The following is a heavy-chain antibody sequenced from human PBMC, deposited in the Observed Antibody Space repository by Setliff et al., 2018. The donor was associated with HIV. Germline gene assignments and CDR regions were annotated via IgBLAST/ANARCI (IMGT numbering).Heavy chain of an antibody. V-gene: IGHV3-30*04. CDR3: VKDDTTGLYYLDF. D-gene: IGHD2-8*01. CDR2: TSYDGSQK. CDR1: GFTFSNSA. J-gene: IGHJ4*02. Sequence: PWGALRLSCATSGFTFSNSAMHWVRQAPGKGLEWLAVTSYDGSQKYYADSVKGRFTISRDDSKNTLYLQMNSLRAEDSAIYYCVKDDTTGLYYLDFWGQGTLVTVSS.